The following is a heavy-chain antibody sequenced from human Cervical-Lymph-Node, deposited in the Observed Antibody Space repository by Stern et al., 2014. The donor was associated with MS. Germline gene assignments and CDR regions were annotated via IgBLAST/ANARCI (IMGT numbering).Heavy chain of an antibody. Sequence: QVTLKESGPALVKPTQTLTLTCTFSGFSLSTSGMCVSWIRHPPGNALEWLVLIDWDDDKYYSTSLKTRLTISKDTSKNQVVLTMTNMDPVDTATYYCARLATAMPSGLPTDAFDIWGQGTMVTVSS. D-gene: IGHD5-18*01. CDR1: GFSLSTSGMC. V-gene: IGHV2-70*01. CDR2: IDWDDDK. CDR3: ARLATAMPSGLPTDAFDI. J-gene: IGHJ3*02.